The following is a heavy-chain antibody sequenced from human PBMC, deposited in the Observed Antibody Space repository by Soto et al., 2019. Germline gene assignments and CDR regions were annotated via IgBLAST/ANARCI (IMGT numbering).Heavy chain of an antibody. Sequence: QITLKESGPTLVRPTQTLTLTCTFSGFSLTTNGVGVGWIRQPPGKALEWLALIYWDDDKRYSPSLKSRVTIPKETSKSQVVLTIPNMDPVDTATYYCAHALVVVASTATIYYYYGMDVWGQGTTVTVSS. CDR1: GFSLTTNGVG. V-gene: IGHV2-5*02. D-gene: IGHD2-15*01. J-gene: IGHJ6*02. CDR3: AHALVVVASTATIYYYYGMDV. CDR2: IYWDDDK.